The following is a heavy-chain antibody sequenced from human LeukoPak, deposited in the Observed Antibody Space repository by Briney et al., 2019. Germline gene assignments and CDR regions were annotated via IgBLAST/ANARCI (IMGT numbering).Heavy chain of an antibody. V-gene: IGHV3-23*01. D-gene: IGHD3-3*01. CDR2: ISGSGGST. J-gene: IGHJ4*02. CDR3: ARDERLLSFLK. Sequence: PGGSLRLSCAASGFTFSSYEMNWVRQAPGKGLEWVSAISGSGGSTYYADSVKGRSTISRDNSKNTLYLQMNSLRAEDTAIYYCARDERLLSFLKWGQGTLVTVSS. CDR1: GFTFSSYE.